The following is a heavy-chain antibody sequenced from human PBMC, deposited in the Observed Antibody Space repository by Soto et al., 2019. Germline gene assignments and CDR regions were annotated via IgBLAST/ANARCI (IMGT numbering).Heavy chain of an antibody. CDR3: ARARDYLYWYFDL. CDR1: GFTFSSYE. Sequence: EVQLVESGGGLVQPGGSLRLSCAASGFTFSSYEMNWVRQAPGKGLEWVSYISSSGSTIYYADSVKGRFTISRDNAKHSLYLQMNSLRAEDTAVYYCARARDYLYWYFDLWGRGTLVTVSS. D-gene: IGHD4-17*01. CDR2: ISSSGSTI. V-gene: IGHV3-48*03. J-gene: IGHJ2*01.